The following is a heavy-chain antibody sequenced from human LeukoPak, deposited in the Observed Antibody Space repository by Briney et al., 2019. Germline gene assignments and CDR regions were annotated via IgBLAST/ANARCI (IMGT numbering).Heavy chain of an antibody. Sequence: ASVKVSCKASGYTFTSYYMHWVRQAPGQGLEWMGWISAYNGNTNYAQKFQGRVTITADESTSTAYMELSSLRSEDTAVYYCACLTYDYGDYWGQGTLVTVSS. V-gene: IGHV1-18*04. D-gene: IGHD2-2*01. CDR3: ACLTYDYGDY. J-gene: IGHJ4*02. CDR1: GYTFTSYY. CDR2: ISAYNGNT.